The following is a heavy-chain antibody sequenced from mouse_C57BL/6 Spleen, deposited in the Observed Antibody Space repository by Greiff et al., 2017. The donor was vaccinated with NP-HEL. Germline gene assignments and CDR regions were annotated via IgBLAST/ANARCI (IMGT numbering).Heavy chain of an antibody. CDR1: GYTFTSYW. CDR2: IDPSDSYT. Sequence: QVQLQQPGAELVKPGASVKLSCKASGYTFTSYWMQWVKQRPGQGLEWIGEIDPSDSYTNYNQKFKGKATLTVDTSSSTAYMQLSSLTSEVSAVYYCAREAYAMDYWGQGTSVTVSS. CDR3: AREAYAMDY. J-gene: IGHJ4*01. V-gene: IGHV1-50*01.